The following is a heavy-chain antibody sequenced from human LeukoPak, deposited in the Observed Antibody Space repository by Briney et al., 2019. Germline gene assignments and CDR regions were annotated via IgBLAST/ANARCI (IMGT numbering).Heavy chain of an antibody. D-gene: IGHD5-18*01. CDR2: ISSSGSTI. CDR3: ARDEEYSYGPDY. J-gene: IGHJ4*02. CDR1: GFTFSSYE. V-gene: IGHV3-48*03. Sequence: PPGGSLRLSCAASGFTFSSYEMNWVRQAPGKGLEWVSYISSSGSTIYYADSVKGRFTISRDNAKNSLYLQMNSLRAEDTAVYYRARDEEYSYGPDYWGQGTLVTVSS.